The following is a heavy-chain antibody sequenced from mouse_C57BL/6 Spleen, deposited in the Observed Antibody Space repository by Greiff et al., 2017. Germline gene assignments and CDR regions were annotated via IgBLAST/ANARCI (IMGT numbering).Heavy chain of an antibody. D-gene: IGHD1-1*01. CDR2: ISDGGSYT. J-gene: IGHJ4*01. CDR3: ARGKYYGSEDYAMDY. CDR1: GFTFSSYA. Sequence: EVMLVESGGGLVKPGGSLKLSCAASGFTFSSYAMSWVRQTPEKRLEWVATISDGGSYTYYPDNVKGRFTISRDNAKNNLYLQMSHLKSEDTAMYYCARGKYYGSEDYAMDYWGQGTSVTVSS. V-gene: IGHV5-4*03.